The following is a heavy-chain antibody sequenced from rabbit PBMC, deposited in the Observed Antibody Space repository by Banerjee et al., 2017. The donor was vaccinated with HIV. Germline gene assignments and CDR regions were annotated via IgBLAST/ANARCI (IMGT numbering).Heavy chain of an antibody. CDR1: GFDFSSYGV. CDR3: ARSEYSSGWGTDYFKL. Sequence: QSLEESGGGLVKPEGSLTLTCKGSGFDFSSYGVSWVRQAPGKGLDWIGYIDPVFGSTWYASWVNGRFTISRSTSLNTVDLKMTSLTGADTATYFCARSEYSSGWGTDYFKLWGQGTLVTVS. D-gene: IGHD4-1*01. J-gene: IGHJ4*01. CDR2: IDPVFGST. V-gene: IGHV1S43*01.